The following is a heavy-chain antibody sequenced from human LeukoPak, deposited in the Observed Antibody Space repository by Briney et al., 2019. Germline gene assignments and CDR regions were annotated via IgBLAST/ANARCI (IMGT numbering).Heavy chain of an antibody. D-gene: IGHD3-10*01. CDR1: GYTFTGYY. V-gene: IGHV1-2*02. Sequence: ASVKVSCKASGYTFTGYYMHWVRQAPGQGLEWMGWINPNSGGTNYAQKFQGRVTMTRDTSISTAYMELSRLRSDDTAVYYCARAGKIMISMVRGALASRDGFDIWGQGTMVTVSS. CDR3: ARAGKIMISMVRGALASRDGFDI. CDR2: INPNSGGT. J-gene: IGHJ3*02.